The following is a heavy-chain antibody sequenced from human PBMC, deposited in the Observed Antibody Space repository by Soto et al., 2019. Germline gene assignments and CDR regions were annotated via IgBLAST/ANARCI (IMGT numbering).Heavy chain of an antibody. CDR2: IYPSGNT. Sequence: PSETLSLTCAVSGGSISSYYWSWIRQTAGKGLEWIGRIYPSGNTNYNPSLKSRVTMSIDTSKNQLSLKLRSVTAADTAVYFCAGDEGYYYSGVDVWGQGTAVTVS. CDR3: AGDEGYYYSGVDV. J-gene: IGHJ6*02. CDR1: GGSISSYY. V-gene: IGHV4-4*07.